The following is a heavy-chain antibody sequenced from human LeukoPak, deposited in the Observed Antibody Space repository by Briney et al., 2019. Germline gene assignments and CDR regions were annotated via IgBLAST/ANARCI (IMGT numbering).Heavy chain of an antibody. J-gene: IGHJ1*01. CDR1: GGSISSYY. CDR3: ANSPPETHSSGWPQLYFHH. V-gene: IGHV4-59*08. D-gene: IGHD3-22*01. Sequence: PSDTLSLTCTVSGGSISSYYWSWIPHSRGKGLEGIGYIYYSGSTKSNPSLNSRVTISVDTSKNQSSLKLSSVTAADTAVYYCANSPPETHSSGWPQLYFHHWGQGTLVTVSS. CDR2: IYYSGST.